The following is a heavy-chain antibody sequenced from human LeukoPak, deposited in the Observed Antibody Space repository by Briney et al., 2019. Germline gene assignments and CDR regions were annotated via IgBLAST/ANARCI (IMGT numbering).Heavy chain of an antibody. J-gene: IGHJ5*02. D-gene: IGHD6-13*01. Sequence: SETLSLTCAVYGGSFSGYYWSWIRQPPGKGLEWIGEINHSGSTNYNPSLKSRVTISVDTSKNQFSLKLRSVTAADTAMYYCARAYSSSWYYNWFDPWGQGTLVTVSS. CDR2: INHSGST. V-gene: IGHV4-34*01. CDR1: GGSFSGYY. CDR3: ARAYSSSWYYNWFDP.